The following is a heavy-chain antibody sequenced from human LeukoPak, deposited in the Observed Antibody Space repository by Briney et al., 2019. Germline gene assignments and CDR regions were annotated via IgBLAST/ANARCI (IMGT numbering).Heavy chain of an antibody. J-gene: IGHJ5*02. CDR3: ARGSTYYDFWSGQELNWFGP. CDR2: IYTSGST. V-gene: IGHV4-4*07. D-gene: IGHD3-3*01. CDR1: GGSISSYY. Sequence: SETLSLTCTVSGGSISSYYWSWIRQPAGKGLEWIGRIYTSGSTNYNPSLKSRVTMSVDTSKNQFSLKLSSVTAADTAVYYCARGSTYYDFWSGQELNWFGPWGQGTLVTVSS.